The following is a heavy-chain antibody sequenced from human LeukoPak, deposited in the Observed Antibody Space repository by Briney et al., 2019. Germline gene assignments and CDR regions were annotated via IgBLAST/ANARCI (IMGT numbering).Heavy chain of an antibody. CDR1: GFTFSSYG. Sequence: GGSLRLSCAASGFTFSSYGMHWVRQAPGKGLEWVAVISYDGSNKYYADSVKGRFTISRDNSKNTLYLQMNSLRAEDTAVYYCARSIAAAANEDYFDYWGQGTLVTVSS. J-gene: IGHJ4*02. CDR2: ISYDGSNK. CDR3: ARSIAAAANEDYFDY. D-gene: IGHD6-13*01. V-gene: IGHV3-30*03.